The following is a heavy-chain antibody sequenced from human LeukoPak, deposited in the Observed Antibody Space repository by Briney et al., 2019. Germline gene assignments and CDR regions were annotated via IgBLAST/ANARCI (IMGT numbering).Heavy chain of an antibody. J-gene: IGHJ3*02. V-gene: IGHV1-69*13. CDR1: GGTFSSYA. Sequence: ASVKVSCKASGGTFSSYAISWVRQAPGQGLEWMGGIIPIFGTANYAQKFQGRVTITADESTSTAYMELSSLRSADTAVYYCARGPPSGSYGSFDIGGQGTMVTVSS. CDR2: IIPIFGTA. CDR3: ARGPPSGSYGSFDI. D-gene: IGHD1-26*01.